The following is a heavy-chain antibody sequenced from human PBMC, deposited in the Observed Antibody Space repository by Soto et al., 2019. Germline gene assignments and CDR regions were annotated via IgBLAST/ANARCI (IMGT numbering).Heavy chain of an antibody. CDR3: ARDRHYYDSSGYLIFGY. J-gene: IGHJ4*02. CDR2: IYYSGST. Sequence: KTSETLSLTCTVSGGSVSSGSYYWSWIRQPPGKGLEWIGYIYYSGSTNYNPSLKSRVTISVDTSKNQFSLKLSSVTAADTAVYYCARDRHYYDSSGYLIFGYWGQGTLVTVSS. CDR1: GGSVSSGSYY. D-gene: IGHD3-22*01. V-gene: IGHV4-61*01.